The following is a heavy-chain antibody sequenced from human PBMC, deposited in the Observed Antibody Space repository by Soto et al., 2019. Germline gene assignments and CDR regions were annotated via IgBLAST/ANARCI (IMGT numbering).Heavy chain of an antibody. CDR3: ARMGNWNSQGAFDI. CDR1: GYTFTSYA. J-gene: IGHJ3*02. Sequence: QVRLVQSGAEVKKRGASVKVSCKASGYTFTSYAMHWVRQAPGQRLAWMGWINAGNGNTKYSQKFQGRVTITRDTSASTAYMELSSLRSEDTAVYYCARMGNWNSQGAFDIWGQGTMVTVSS. V-gene: IGHV1-3*01. D-gene: IGHD1-7*01. CDR2: INAGNGNT.